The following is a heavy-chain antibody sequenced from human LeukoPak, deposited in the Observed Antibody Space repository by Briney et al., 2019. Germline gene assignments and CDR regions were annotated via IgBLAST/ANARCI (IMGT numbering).Heavy chain of an antibody. V-gene: IGHV3-30-3*01. CDR1: GFTFSSYA. D-gene: IGHD3-10*01. J-gene: IGHJ1*01. CDR2: ISYDGSNK. CDR3: ARGGTMVRGVIGKYFQH. Sequence: PGRSLRLSCAASGFTFSSYAMHWVRQAPGKGLEWVAVISYDGSNKYYADSVKGRFTISRDNSKNTLYLQMNSLRAEDTAVYYCARGGTMVRGVIGKYFQHWGQGTLVTVSS.